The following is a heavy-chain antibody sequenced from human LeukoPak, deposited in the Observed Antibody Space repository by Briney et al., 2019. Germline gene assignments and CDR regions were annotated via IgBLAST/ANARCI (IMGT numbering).Heavy chain of an antibody. CDR3: ARHSRGRWYVFDY. CDR1: GFTFNIYA. J-gene: IGHJ4*02. Sequence: GGSLRLSCAASGFTFNIYAMSWVRQAPGKGLECVSGISGSGGYTYYADSVKGRFTISRDNSKNTLYLQMSSLRAEDTAVYYCARHSRGRWYVFDYWGQGTLVTVSS. V-gene: IGHV3-23*01. D-gene: IGHD6-13*01. CDR2: ISGSGGYT.